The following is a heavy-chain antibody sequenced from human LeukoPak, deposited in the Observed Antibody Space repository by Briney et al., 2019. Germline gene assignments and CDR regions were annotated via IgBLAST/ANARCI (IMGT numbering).Heavy chain of an antibody. D-gene: IGHD1-26*01. V-gene: IGHV1-46*01. CDR3: ARGGGWELLRSYFDY. CDR2: INPSGGST. J-gene: IGHJ4*02. Sequence: ASVKVSCKASGYTFTSYYMHWVRQAPGQGLEWMGIINPSGGSTSYAQKFQGRVTMTRDTSTSTVYMELSSLRSEDTAVYYCARGGGWELLRSYFDYWGQGTLVTVSS. CDR1: GYTFTSYY.